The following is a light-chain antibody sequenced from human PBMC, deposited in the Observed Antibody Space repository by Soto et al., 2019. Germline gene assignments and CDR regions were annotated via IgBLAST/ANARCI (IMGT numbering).Light chain of an antibody. V-gene: IGLV2-14*03. J-gene: IGLJ1*01. Sequence: QSARTHPAPVSGSPGRSFTISCPGPTSDVVGYNYVSWYQHHPGKAPKLMIYDVSNRPSGVSNRFSGSKSGNTASLTISGLQPEDEADYYCSSYTTSNTRQIVFGTGTKVTVL. CDR1: TSDVVGYNY. CDR3: SSYTTSNTRQIV. CDR2: DVS.